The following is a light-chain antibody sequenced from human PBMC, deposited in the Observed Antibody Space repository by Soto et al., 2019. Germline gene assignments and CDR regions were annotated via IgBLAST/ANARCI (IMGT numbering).Light chain of an antibody. CDR3: QQLNSYPLT. CDR2: AAS. Sequence: DIQMTQSTSTLSGSVGYRVTITCRASQTISSWLACYQQKPGKAPKLLIYAASTLQSGVPSRFSGSGSGTDFTLTISSLQPEDFATYYCQQLNSYPLTFGGGTKV. J-gene: IGKJ4*01. V-gene: IGKV1-5*01. CDR1: QTISSW.